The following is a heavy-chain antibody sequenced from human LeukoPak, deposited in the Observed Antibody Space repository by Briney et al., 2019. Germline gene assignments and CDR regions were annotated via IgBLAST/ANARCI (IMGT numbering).Heavy chain of an antibody. CDR1: GYTFTSYY. V-gene: IGHV1-46*01. J-gene: IGHJ4*02. Sequence: ASVKVSCKASGYTFTSYYMHWVRQAPGQGLEWMGVINPSGGSTSYAQKFQGRVTMTRDTSTSTVYMELSSLRSEDTAVYYCARDLGGGWFDYWGQGTLVTVSS. CDR3: ARDLGGGWFDY. D-gene: IGHD6-19*01. CDR2: INPSGGST.